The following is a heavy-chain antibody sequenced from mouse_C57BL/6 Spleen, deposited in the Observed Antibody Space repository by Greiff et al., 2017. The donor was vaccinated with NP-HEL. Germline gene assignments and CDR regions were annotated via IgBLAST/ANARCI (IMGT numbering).Heavy chain of an antibody. V-gene: IGHV1-9*01. CDR2: ILPGSGST. CDR3: ARSGHYYGSSSRYFDV. D-gene: IGHD1-1*01. CDR1: GYTFTGYW. J-gene: IGHJ1*03. Sequence: VKVVESGAELMKPGASVKLSCKATGYTFTGYWIEWVKQRPGHGLEWIGEILPGSGSTNYNEKFKGKATFTADTSSNTAYMQLSSLTTEDSAIYYCARSGHYYGSSSRYFDVWGTGTTVTVSS.